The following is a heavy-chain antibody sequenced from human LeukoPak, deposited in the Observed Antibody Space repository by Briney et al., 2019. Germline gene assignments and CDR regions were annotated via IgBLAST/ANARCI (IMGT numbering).Heavy chain of an antibody. Sequence: ASVKVSCKASGYTFNAYYMHWVRQAPGQGLEWMGWINPNSGGSNYAQKFQGRVTMTSDTSINTAYMELSRLISDDTAVYYCAGDGYNSRRFFDYWGQGTLVTVSS. CDR2: INPNSGGS. J-gene: IGHJ4*02. D-gene: IGHD5-24*01. V-gene: IGHV1-2*02. CDR1: GYTFNAYY. CDR3: AGDGYNSRRFFDY.